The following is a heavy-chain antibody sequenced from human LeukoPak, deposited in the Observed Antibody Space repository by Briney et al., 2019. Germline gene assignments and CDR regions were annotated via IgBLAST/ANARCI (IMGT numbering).Heavy chain of an antibody. V-gene: IGHV4-38-2*02. CDR3: ARLRDSSSWFQGTLYYFDY. CDR1: GYSITSGYH. Sequence: SETLSLTCSVSGYSITSGYHWAWIRPPPGRGPEWIGIIYHSGSTNYNPSLKSRVTISVDTSKNQFSLKLSSVTAADTAVYYCARLRDSSSWFQGTLYYFDYWGQGTLVTVSS. CDR2: IYHSGST. D-gene: IGHD6-13*01. J-gene: IGHJ4*02.